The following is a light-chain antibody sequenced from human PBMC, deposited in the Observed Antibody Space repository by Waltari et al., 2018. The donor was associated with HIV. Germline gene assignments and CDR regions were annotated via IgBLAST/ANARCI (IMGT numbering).Light chain of an antibody. CDR1: QEISTY. CDR2: CST. V-gene: IGKV1-8*01. CDR3: HQYSSFPQT. J-gene: IGKJ1*01. Sequence: ATRMTQSPTPISASTGDRVTITCRASQEISTYVAWYQQTPGKAPKLLMFCSTILQSGVPSRFNGSGSGTDFSLNINCLQSEYFATYDCHQYSSFPQTFGQGTKVEIK.